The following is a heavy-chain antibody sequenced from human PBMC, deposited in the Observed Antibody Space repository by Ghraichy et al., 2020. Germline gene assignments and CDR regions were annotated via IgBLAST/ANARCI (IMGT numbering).Heavy chain of an antibody. J-gene: IGHJ5*02. Sequence: LRLSCTVSGGSISSSAYYWGWIRQPPGKGLEWIGSIHYSGSTYYNPSLESRVTTSVDTSKNQFSLKLTSVTAADTAVYYCARQQGYYDILRPFDPWGQGTLVTVSS. CDR3: ARQQGYYDILRPFDP. V-gene: IGHV4-39*01. D-gene: IGHD3-9*01. CDR1: GGSISSSAYY. CDR2: IHYSGST.